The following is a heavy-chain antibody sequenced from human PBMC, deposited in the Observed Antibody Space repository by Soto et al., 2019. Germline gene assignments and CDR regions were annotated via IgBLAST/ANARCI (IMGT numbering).Heavy chain of an antibody. CDR3: ARRCFDY. Sequence: SETLSLTCAVSGGPISSGGYSWSWIRQPPGKGLEWIGYIYHSGSTYYNPSLKSRVTIPVDTSKNQFSLKLSSVTAADTAVYYCARRCFDYWGQGTLVTVSS. CDR2: IYHSGST. J-gene: IGHJ4*02. CDR1: GGPISSGGYS. V-gene: IGHV4-30-2*01.